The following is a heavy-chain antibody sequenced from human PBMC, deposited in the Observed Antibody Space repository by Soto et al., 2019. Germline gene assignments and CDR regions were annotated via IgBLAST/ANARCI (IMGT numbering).Heavy chain of an antibody. CDR2: IIPICGTA. V-gene: IGHV1-69*06. CDR1: GGTFSSYA. D-gene: IGHD5-18*01. CDR3: ARGRGYSYGRWGSPN. J-gene: IGHJ4*02. Sequence: SVKVSCKASGGTFSSYAISWVRQAPGQGLEWMGGIIPICGTANYAQKFQGRVTITADKSTSTAYMELSSLRSEDTAVYYCARGRGYSYGRWGSPNWGQGTLVTVSS.